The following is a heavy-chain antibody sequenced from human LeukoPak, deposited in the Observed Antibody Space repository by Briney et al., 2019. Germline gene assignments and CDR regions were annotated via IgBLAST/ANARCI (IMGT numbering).Heavy chain of an antibody. J-gene: IGHJ4*02. Sequence: ASVKVSCKASGYTFTGYYMHWVRQAPGQGLEWMGWINPNSGGTNYAQKFQGSVTMTRDTSISTAYMELSRLRSDDTAVYYCARPFSEKSHIFRQDIVVVPAAFDYWGQGTLVTASS. CDR3: ARPFSEKSHIFRQDIVVVPAAFDY. CDR2: INPNSGGT. D-gene: IGHD2-2*01. V-gene: IGHV1-2*02. CDR1: GYTFTGYY.